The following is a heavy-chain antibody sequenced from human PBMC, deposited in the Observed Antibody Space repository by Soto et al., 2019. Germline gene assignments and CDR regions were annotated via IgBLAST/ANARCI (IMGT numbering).Heavy chain of an antibody. V-gene: IGHV5-51*01. D-gene: IGHD2-2*01. J-gene: IGHJ4*02. CDR2: IHSGDSNA. CDR3: VTWPSSHWFDY. Sequence: PGESLKISCKGSGYIFSTYSIGWVRQKPGKGLEWIGNIHSGDSNAGYSPSFQGQVTISVDKSINTAYLQWSSLKASDTAVYYCVTWPSSHWFDYWGQGTLVTVSS. CDR1: GYIFSTYS.